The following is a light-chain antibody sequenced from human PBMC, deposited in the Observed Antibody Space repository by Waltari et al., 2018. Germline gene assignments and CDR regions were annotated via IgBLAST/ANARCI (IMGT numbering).Light chain of an antibody. CDR3: SSFTSSATWV. J-gene: IGLJ3*02. Sequence: QSALTQPASLSGSPRQSITISCTGTNSDLGGYNYVSWYQHHSGKAPKLMIFGVSDRPSGVSSRFSGSKSGNTASLTISELQADDEADYYCSSFTSSATWVFGGGTKLTVL. CDR2: GVS. V-gene: IGLV2-14*03. CDR1: NSDLGGYNY.